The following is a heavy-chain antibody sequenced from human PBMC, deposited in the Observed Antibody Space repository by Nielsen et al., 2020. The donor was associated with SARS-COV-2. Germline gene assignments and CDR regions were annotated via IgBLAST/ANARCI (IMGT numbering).Heavy chain of an antibody. CDR3: AKKAVAGVPSPLDN. D-gene: IGHD6-19*01. V-gene: IGHV1-3*01. J-gene: IGHJ4*02. CDR1: GYTFTYYA. Sequence: ASVKVSCKASGYTFTYYAMHWVRQAPGQRPEWMGWINVGNGNPKYSQRFQGRITITRDTSASTVHMELSSLTDEDTGVYYCAKKAVAGVPSPLDNWGQGTLVTVSS. CDR2: INVGNGNP.